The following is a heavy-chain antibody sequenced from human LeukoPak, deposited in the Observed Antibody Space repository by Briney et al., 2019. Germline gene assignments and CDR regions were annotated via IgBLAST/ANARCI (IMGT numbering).Heavy chain of an antibody. CDR3: ARRTAVAGVSWFDP. V-gene: IGHV4-34*01. J-gene: IGHJ5*02. CDR2: INHSGST. D-gene: IGHD6-19*01. CDR1: GGSFSGYY. Sequence: SETLSLTCAVYGGSFSGYYWSWIRQPPGKGLEWIGEINHSGSTNYNPSLKSRVTISVDTSKNLFSLKLSSVTAADTAVYYCARRTAVAGVSWFDPWGQGTLVTVSS.